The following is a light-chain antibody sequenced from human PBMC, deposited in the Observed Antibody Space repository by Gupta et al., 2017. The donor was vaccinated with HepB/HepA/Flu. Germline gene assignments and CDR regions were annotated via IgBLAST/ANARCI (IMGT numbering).Light chain of an antibody. V-gene: IGKV2-28*01. Sequence: EIGMTQSPLPLLVIPGEPASTPCRSSQGLLHSNGHNYLDWYLQKPGQSPQLLIYLVSNRDSGVPDRFSGSGSGTDFTLNISRVEAEDVGIYYCMQARQSLYTFGQGTKLEIK. CDR1: QGLLHSNGHNY. CDR2: LVS. J-gene: IGKJ2*01. CDR3: MQARQSLYT.